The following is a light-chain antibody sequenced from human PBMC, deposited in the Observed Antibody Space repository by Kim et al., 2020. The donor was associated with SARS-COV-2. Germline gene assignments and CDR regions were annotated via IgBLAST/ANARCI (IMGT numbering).Light chain of an antibody. V-gene: IGLV1-40*01. J-gene: IGLJ2*01. Sequence: GQRVTISCTGSSSNIGAGYDVNWYQQLPGTAPKLLIYGNSNRPAGVPDRFSGSKSGTSASLAITGLQAEDEADYYCQSYDSSPPVVFGGGTQLTVL. CDR1: SSNIGAGYD. CDR3: QSYDSSPPVV. CDR2: GNS.